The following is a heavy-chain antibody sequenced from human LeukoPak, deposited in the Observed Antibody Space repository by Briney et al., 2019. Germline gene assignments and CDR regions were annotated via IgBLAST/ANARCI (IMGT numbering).Heavy chain of an antibody. CDR1: GGSISSYY. CDR3: ARDGYDYRYYYYYMDV. J-gene: IGHJ6*03. D-gene: IGHD5-12*01. CDR2: IYYSGST. V-gene: IGHV4-59*12. Sequence: PSETLSLTCTVSGGSISSYYWSWIRQPPGKGLEWIGYIYYSGSTNYDPSLKSRVTISVDTSKNKFSLKLSSVTAADTAVYYCARDGYDYRYYYYYMDVWGKGTTVTVSS.